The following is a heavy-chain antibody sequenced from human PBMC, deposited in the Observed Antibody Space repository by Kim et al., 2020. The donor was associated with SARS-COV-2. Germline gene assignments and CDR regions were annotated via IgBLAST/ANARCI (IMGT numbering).Heavy chain of an antibody. V-gene: IGHV5-10-1*01. D-gene: IGHD3-16*01. J-gene: IGHJ6*02. Sequence: YSPSFQGNVTISAEKSINTAYLQLSSLKASDTAIYYCARGSGLYGMDVWGQGTTVTVSS. CDR3: ARGSGLYGMDV.